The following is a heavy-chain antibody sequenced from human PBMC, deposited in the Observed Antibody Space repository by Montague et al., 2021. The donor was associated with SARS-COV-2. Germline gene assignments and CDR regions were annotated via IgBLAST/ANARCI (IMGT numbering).Heavy chain of an antibody. D-gene: IGHD3-10*01. J-gene: IGHJ2*01. CDR2: IFYSGSS. V-gene: IGHV4-59*12. CDR1: GGSISSYY. CDR3: VRVQEGKFGSGTYSPYWYFDH. Sequence: SETLSLTCTVSGGSISSYYWSWIRQPPGKGLEYIGYIFYSGSSTYNPSLKSRVTMSVDTSKNQFSLKLTSVTAADTAVYYCVRVQEGKFGSGTYSPYWYFDHWGRGTLVTVSS.